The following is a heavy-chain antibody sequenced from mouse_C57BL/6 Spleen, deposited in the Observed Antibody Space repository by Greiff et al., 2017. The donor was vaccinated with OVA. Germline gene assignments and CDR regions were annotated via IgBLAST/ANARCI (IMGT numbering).Heavy chain of an antibody. D-gene: IGHD2-5*01. Sequence: QVQLQQPGAELVKPGASVKMSCKASGYTFTSYWITWVKQRPGQGLEWIGDIYPGSGSTNYTEKFKSQATLTVDTSSSTAYMQLSSLTSEDSAVYYGASSNYGFAWFAYWGQGTLVTVSA. CDR1: GYTFTSYW. CDR2: IYPGSGST. V-gene: IGHV1-55*01. J-gene: IGHJ3*01. CDR3: ASSNYGFAWFAY.